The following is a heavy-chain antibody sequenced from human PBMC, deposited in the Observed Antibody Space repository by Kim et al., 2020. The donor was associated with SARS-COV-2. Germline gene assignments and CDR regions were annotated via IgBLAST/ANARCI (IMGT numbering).Heavy chain of an antibody. CDR3: ARGTRQWLVGGPYCYYMD. V-gene: IGHV4-34*01. CDR2: INHSGST. D-gene: IGHD6-19*01. J-gene: IGHJ6*03. Sequence: SETLSLTCVVYGGSFSGYYWSWIRQPPGKGLEWIGEINHSGSTNYNPSLKSRVTISVDTSKNQFSLKLRSVTAADTAVYYCARGTRQWLVGGPYCYYMD. CDR1: GGSFSGYY.